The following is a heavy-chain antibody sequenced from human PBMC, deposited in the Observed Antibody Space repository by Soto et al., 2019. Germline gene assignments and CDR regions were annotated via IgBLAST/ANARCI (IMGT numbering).Heavy chain of an antibody. D-gene: IGHD3-22*01. CDR2: ISGSGGST. Sequence: GGSLRLSCAASGFTFSSYAMSWVRQAPGKGLEWVSAISGSGGSTYYADSVEGRFTISRDNSKNTLYLQMNSLRAEDTAVYYCSKLYYYDSSAPYYWARGTPVTVSS. CDR3: SKLYYYDSSAPYY. J-gene: IGHJ4*02. CDR1: GFTFSSYA. V-gene: IGHV3-23*01.